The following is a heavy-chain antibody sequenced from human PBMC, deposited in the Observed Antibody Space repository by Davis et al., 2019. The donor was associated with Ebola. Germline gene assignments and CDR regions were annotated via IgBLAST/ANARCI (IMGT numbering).Heavy chain of an antibody. J-gene: IGHJ6*02. CDR3: ARGYEYPYYYYGMDV. V-gene: IGHV4-34*01. Sequence: SETLSLTCAVYGGSFRGYYWSWIRQPPGKGLEWIGEISHSGSTDYNPSLKSRVTISVDTSKNQFSLKLSSVTAADTAVYYCARGYEYPYYYYGMDVWGQGTTVTVSS. CDR1: GGSFRGYY. CDR2: ISHSGST. D-gene: IGHD6-6*01.